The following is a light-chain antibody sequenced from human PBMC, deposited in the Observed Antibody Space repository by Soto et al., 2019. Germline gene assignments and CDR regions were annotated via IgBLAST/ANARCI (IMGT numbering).Light chain of an antibody. CDR2: EVS. J-gene: IGLJ3*02. CDR3: CSDAGSSTGV. Sequence: QSALTQPASVSGSPGQSITISCTGTSSDVGNYNLVSWYQQHPGKAPKLIIYEVSRRPSGVSNRFSGSKSGNTASLTISGFQAEDEADYYCCSDAGSSTGVFGGGTKLTVL. V-gene: IGLV2-23*02. CDR1: SSDVGNYNL.